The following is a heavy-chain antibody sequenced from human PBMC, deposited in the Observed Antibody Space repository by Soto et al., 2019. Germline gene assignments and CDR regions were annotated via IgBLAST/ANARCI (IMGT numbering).Heavy chain of an antibody. CDR3: ARDPPITGSDAYYYYYYGMDV. V-gene: IGHV1-8*01. J-gene: IGHJ6*02. Sequence: ASVKVSCKASGYTFTSYDINWVRQATGQGLEWMGWMNPNSGNTGYAQKFQGRVTMTRNTSISTAYMELSSLRSEDTAVYYCARDPPITGSDAYYYYYYGMDVWGQGTTVTVSS. CDR1: GYTFTSYD. D-gene: IGHD3-10*01. CDR2: MNPNSGNT.